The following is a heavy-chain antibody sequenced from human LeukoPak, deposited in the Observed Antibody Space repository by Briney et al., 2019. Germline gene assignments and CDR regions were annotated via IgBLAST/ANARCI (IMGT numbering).Heavy chain of an antibody. CDR2: IHHSGRT. CDR3: ARPRDGYNFGAFDL. J-gene: IGHJ3*01. V-gene: IGHV4-59*08. D-gene: IGHD5-24*01. Sequence: PSETLSLTCTVSADSINTYYWSWIRQPPGKGLKWIGNIHHSGRTNYNPSFKSRVTISVDTSKNQFSLKVDSVTAADTADYYCARPRDGYNFGAFDLWGQGTLVSVSS. CDR1: ADSINTYY.